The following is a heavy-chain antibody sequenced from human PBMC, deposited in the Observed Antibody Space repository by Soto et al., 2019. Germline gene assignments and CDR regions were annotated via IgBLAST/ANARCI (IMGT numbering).Heavy chain of an antibody. CDR1: GFTFSSYW. CDR2: IKQDGSEK. CDR3: HSGSTYYNPSLKSRVTISVDRSKNQFSLKLSSVTAADTAVYYCARGIGRGGSWGGLDGIGWYFDL. J-gene: IGHJ2*01. D-gene: IGHD1-26*01. Sequence: GGSLRLSCAASGFTFSSYWMSWVRQAPGKGLEWVANIKQDGSEKYYVDSVKGRFTIARDNAKNSLYLQMNSLRAEDTAGYIYHSGSTYYNPSLKSRVTISVDRSKNQFSLKLSSVTAADTAVYYCARGIGRGGSWGGLDGIGWYFDLWGRGTLVTVSS. V-gene: IGHV3-7*01.